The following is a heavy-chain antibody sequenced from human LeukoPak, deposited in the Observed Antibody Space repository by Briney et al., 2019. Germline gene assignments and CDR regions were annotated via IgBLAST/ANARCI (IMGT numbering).Heavy chain of an antibody. V-gene: IGHV3-21*01. Sequence: PGGSLRLSCAASGFTFSSYSMNWVRQAPGKGLEWVSSISSSSSYIYYADSAKGRFTISRDNAKNSLYLQMNSLRAEDTAVYYCARDVDTAMVFDYWGQGTLVTVSS. D-gene: IGHD5-18*01. CDR1: GFTFSSYS. CDR3: ARDVDTAMVFDY. J-gene: IGHJ4*02. CDR2: ISSSSSYI.